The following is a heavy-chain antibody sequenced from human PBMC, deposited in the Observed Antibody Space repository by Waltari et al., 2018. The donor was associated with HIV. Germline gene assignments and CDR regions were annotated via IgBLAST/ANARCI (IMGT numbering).Heavy chain of an antibody. CDR2: ISSSSSYI. J-gene: IGHJ3*02. Sequence: EVQLVASGGGLVKPGGSLRLSCAASGFTFSSYSINWVRQAPGKGLEWVSSISSSSSYIYYADSVKGRFTISRDNAKNSLYLQMNSLRAEDTAVYYCASAPAPPDAFDIWGQGTMVTVSS. CDR3: ASAPAPPDAFDI. CDR1: GFTFSSYS. V-gene: IGHV3-21*01.